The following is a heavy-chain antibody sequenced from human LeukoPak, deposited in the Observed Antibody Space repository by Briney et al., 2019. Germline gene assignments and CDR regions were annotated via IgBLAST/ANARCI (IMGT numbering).Heavy chain of an antibody. CDR3: ARHRPGCRPYLGDCPFDY. Sequence: GASVKVSCKASGYTFTTYNINWVRQAPGQGLEWMGWISAYNGNTNYAQKLQGRVTMTTDTSTSTAYMELRSLRSDDTAVYYCARHRPGCRPYLGDCPFDYWGQGTLVTVSS. D-gene: IGHD2-21*02. J-gene: IGHJ4*02. CDR1: GYTFTTYN. V-gene: IGHV1-18*01. CDR2: ISAYNGNT.